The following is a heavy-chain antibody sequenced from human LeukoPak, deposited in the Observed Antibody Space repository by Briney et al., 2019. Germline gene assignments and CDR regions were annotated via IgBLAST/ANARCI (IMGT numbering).Heavy chain of an antibody. CDR3: AREGSGSYGPFSI. J-gene: IGHJ3*02. CDR2: INPDSGGT. D-gene: IGHD1-26*01. Sequence: ASVKVSCKPSGYTFTGFYMHWVRQAPGQGLEWMGWINPDSGGTNYAQKFQGRVTMTSDTSISTAYMELSRLRSDDTAMYYCAREGSGSYGPFSIWGQGTMVTVSS. CDR1: GYTFTGFY. V-gene: IGHV1-2*02.